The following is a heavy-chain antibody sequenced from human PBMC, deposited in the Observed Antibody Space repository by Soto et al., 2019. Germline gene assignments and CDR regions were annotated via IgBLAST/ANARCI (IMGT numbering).Heavy chain of an antibody. CDR2: INHSGSS. J-gene: IGHJ6*02. CDR1: GWSFTGYS. D-gene: IGHD1-7*01. CDR3: ARGFKELQLKYYFYFYLMDV. Sequence: PXETLSLTCSVYGWSFTGYSWTWIRQPPGKGLDWVGEINHSGSSNYNPSLKSRVTISVDTSKNQFSLKLSSVTAADTAVYYCARGFKELQLKYYFYFYLMDVWGQGTTVTVSS. V-gene: IGHV4-34*01.